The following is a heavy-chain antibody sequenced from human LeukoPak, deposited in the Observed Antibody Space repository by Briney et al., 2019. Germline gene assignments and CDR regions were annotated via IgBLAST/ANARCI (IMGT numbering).Heavy chain of an antibody. CDR1: GFAFSSYA. CDR2: IRYDGSIT. V-gene: IGHV3-30*02. CDR3: ARPTSSGWYSH. Sequence: PGGSLRLSCAASGFAFSSYAMHWVRQAPGKGLEWVTFIRYDGSITYYADSVKGRFTISRDNSKNTLYLQMKSLRAEDTAVYYCARPTSSGWYSHWGQGTVVTVSS. D-gene: IGHD6-19*01. J-gene: IGHJ4*03.